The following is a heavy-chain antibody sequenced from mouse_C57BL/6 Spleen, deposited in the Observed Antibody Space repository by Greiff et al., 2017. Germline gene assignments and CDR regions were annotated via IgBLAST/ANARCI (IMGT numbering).Heavy chain of an antibody. CDR3: ARSIFYDYDRGYYFGC. CDR1: GYAFSSYW. CDR2: IYPGDGDT. J-gene: IGHJ2*01. Sequence: VQLQQSGAELVKPGASVKISCKASGYAFSSYWMNWVKQRPGKGLEWIGQIYPGDGDTNYNGKFKGKATLTADKSSSTAYMQLSSLTSEDSAVYFCARSIFYDYDRGYYFGCWGQGTTLTVSS. V-gene: IGHV1-80*01. D-gene: IGHD2-4*01.